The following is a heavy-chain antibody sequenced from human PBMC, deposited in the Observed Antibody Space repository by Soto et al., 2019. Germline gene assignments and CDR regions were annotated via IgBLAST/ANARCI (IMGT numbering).Heavy chain of an antibody. D-gene: IGHD3-16*01. CDR1: GGSISSGGYY. CDR2: IYYSGST. CDR3: ALRLGDPGRLYFDY. V-gene: IGHV4-31*03. J-gene: IGHJ4*02. Sequence: SETLSLTCTVSGGSISSGGYYCSWIRQHPGKGLEWIGYIYYSGSTYYNPSLKSRVSISVDTSKNQFSLKLSSVTAADTAVYHCALRLGDPGRLYFDYWGQGTLVTVSS.